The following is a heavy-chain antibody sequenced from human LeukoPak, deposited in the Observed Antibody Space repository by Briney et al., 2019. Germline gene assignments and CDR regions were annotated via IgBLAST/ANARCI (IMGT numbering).Heavy chain of an antibody. J-gene: IGHJ4*02. CDR3: ARGVEPLAANTLAY. CDR2: LYSDGNT. V-gene: IGHV3-53*01. CDR1: GFTVITND. D-gene: IGHD1-14*01. Sequence: PGGSLRLSCAASGFTVITNDMTWVRQAPGKGFEWVSVLYSDGNTKYADSVQGRFTIYRDNSKNTLYLEMNSLSPDDTAVYYCARGVEPLAANTLAYWGQGTLATVSS.